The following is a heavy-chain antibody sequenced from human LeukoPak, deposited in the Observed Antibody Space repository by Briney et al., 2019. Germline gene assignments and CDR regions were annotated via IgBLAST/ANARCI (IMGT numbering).Heavy chain of an antibody. D-gene: IGHD3-22*01. CDR1: GFTFDDFA. CDR3: AKDIDSAGYGAFEI. J-gene: IGHJ3*02. CDR2: ISWNSDTI. V-gene: IGHV3-9*01. Sequence: PEGSLRLSCATSGFTFDDFAMHWVRQAPGKGLEWVSHISWNSDTITYADSVKGRFTISRDNAKNSLYLQISSLRDEDTAFYYCAKDIDSAGYGAFEIWGQGTAVTVSS.